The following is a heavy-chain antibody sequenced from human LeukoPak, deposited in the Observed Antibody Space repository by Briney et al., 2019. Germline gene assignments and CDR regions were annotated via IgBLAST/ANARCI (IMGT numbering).Heavy chain of an antibody. Sequence: SETLSLTCAVYGGSFSGYYWSWIRQPPGKGLEWIGEINHSGSTNYNPSLKSRVTISVDTSKNQFSLKLSSVTAADTAVYYCARAVLWFGELLLGYYYMDVWGKGTTVTVSS. V-gene: IGHV4-34*01. J-gene: IGHJ6*03. CDR3: ARAVLWFGELLLGYYYMDV. D-gene: IGHD3-10*01. CDR2: INHSGST. CDR1: GGSFSGYY.